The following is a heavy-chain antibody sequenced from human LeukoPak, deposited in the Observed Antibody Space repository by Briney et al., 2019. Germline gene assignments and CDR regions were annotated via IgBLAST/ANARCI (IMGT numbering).Heavy chain of an antibody. V-gene: IGHV1-2*06. J-gene: IGHJ6*03. CDR2: INPNSGGT. Sequence: ASVKVSCKASGYTFTGYYMHWVRQAPGQGLEWMGRINPNSGGTNYAQKFQGRVTMTRDTSISTAYMELSRLRSDDTAVYYCARDLYGGNSHDYYMDVWGKGTTVTVSS. CDR1: GYTFTGYY. D-gene: IGHD4-23*01. CDR3: ARDLYGGNSHDYYMDV.